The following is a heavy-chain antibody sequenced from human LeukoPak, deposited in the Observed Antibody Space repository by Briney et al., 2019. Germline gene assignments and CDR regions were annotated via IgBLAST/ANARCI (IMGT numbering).Heavy chain of an antibody. CDR3: ATSGYDTSPEY. CDR2: INHSGST. CDR1: GGSFSGYY. D-gene: IGHD5-12*01. Sequence: SETLSLTCAVYGGSFSGYYWSWIRQPPGKGLEWIGEINHSGSTNYNPSLKSRVTISVDTSKNQFSLKLSSVTAADTAVYYCATSGYDTSPEYWGQGTLVTVSS. V-gene: IGHV4-34*01. J-gene: IGHJ4*02.